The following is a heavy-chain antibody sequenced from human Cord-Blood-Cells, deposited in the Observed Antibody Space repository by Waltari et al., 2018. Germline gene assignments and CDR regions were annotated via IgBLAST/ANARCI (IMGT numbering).Heavy chain of an antibody. D-gene: IGHD1-1*01. CDR3: ARRLAEPWAGGGTDAFDI. CDR2: IYPGCGHT. J-gene: IGHJ3*02. CDR1: GYSFTSYW. V-gene: IGHV5-51*03. Sequence: EVQLVQPGAEVKKPGESLKISCKGSGYSFTSYWIGWVRQMPGKGLEWRGIIYPGCGHTRYSPSFQGQVTISADQSISTANMQWSSLKASDTAMYDGARRLAEPWAGGGTDAFDIWGQGTMVTVSS.